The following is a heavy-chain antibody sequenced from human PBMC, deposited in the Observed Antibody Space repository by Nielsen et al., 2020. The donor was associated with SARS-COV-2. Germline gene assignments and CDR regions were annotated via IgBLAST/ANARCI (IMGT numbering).Heavy chain of an antibody. J-gene: IGHJ3*02. CDR3: ARDEDTYYYDSSGYDAFDI. Sequence: GGSLRLSCAASGFTFSSYAMHWVRQAPGKGLEWVAVISYDGSNKYYADSVKGRFTISRDNSKNTLYLQMNSLRAEDTAVYYCARDEDTYYYDSSGYDAFDIWGQGTMVTVSS. D-gene: IGHD3-22*01. CDR2: ISYDGSNK. CDR1: GFTFSSYA. V-gene: IGHV3-30-3*01.